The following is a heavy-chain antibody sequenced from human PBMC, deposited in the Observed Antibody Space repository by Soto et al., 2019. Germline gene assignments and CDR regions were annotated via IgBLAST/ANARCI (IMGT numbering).Heavy chain of an antibody. CDR3: ARSGVTGIVIPSHWFDP. CDR1: GDSIGGVGY. Sequence: SETLSLTCTVSGDSIGGVGYWSWIRQFPGRGLEWIGCISSSGSTYYNPALNNRISLSLDTSQNQFSLKLLSVTAADTAIYYCARSGVTGIVIPSHWFDPWGQATLVTVSS. J-gene: IGHJ5*02. CDR2: ISSSGST. V-gene: IGHV4-31*03. D-gene: IGHD2-21*02.